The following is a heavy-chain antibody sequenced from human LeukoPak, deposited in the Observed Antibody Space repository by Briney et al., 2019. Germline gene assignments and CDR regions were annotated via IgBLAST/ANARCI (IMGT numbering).Heavy chain of an antibody. D-gene: IGHD4-17*01. J-gene: IGHJ5*02. V-gene: IGHV3-23*01. CDR3: TKKRTTSVTDWFDP. CDR1: GFTFSSYA. Sequence: GGSLRLSCTATGFTFSSYAMTWVRQAQGKGLECVSVISGIGTTTYCADSVKGRFTISRDNSKNTLFLQMNSLRVEDTATYYCTKKRTTSVTDWFDPWGQGTLVTVSS. CDR2: ISGIGTTT.